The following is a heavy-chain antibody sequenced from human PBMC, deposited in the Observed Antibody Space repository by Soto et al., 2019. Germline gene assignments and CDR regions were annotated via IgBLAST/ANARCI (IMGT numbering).Heavy chain of an antibody. CDR2: IIPIFGTA. Sequence: SVKVSCKASEGPFSSYAISWVRQAPGQGLEWMGGIIPIFGTANYAQKFQGRVTITADESTSTAYMELSSLRSEDTAVYYCARGYCSSTSCSRRNWFYPWGQGILVTVYS. D-gene: IGHD2-2*01. CDR1: EGPFSSYA. V-gene: IGHV1-69*13. J-gene: IGHJ5*02. CDR3: ARGYCSSTSCSRRNWFYP.